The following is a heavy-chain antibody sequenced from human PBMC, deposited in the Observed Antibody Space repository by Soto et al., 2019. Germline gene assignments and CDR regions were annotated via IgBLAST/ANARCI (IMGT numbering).Heavy chain of an antibody. CDR3: TTSGRSWPDSFDI. Sequence: QVQLQQWGARLLKPSETLSLTCAVYGGSFSSYFWNWVRQPPGKGLEWIGEVTPSGRSNYNPSLKSRVTISKDTSKSQFSLEVSSVTAADTAVYYCTTSGRSWPDSFDIWGQGAMFTVSS. J-gene: IGHJ3*02. CDR1: GGSFSSYF. D-gene: IGHD6-13*01. V-gene: IGHV4-34*01. CDR2: VTPSGRS.